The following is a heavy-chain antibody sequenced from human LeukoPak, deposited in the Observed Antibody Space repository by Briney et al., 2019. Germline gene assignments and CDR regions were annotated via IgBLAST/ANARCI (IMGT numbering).Heavy chain of an antibody. CDR2: ISGSGGST. Sequence: PGGSLRLSCAASGFTFTSYAMTWVRQAPGKGLEWVSAISGSGGSTYYADSVKGRFTISRDNSKNTLYLQMNSLRAEDTAVYYCAHPTGYSSSWYGNWFDPWGQGTLVTVSS. CDR3: AHPTGYSSSWYGNWFDP. D-gene: IGHD6-13*01. V-gene: IGHV3-23*01. CDR1: GFTFTSYA. J-gene: IGHJ5*02.